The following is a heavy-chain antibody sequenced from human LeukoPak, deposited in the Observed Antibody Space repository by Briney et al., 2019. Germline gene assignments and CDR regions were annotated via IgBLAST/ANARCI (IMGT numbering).Heavy chain of an antibody. CDR1: GGSISSYY. J-gene: IGHJ4*02. D-gene: IGHD6-13*01. Sequence: SETLSLTCTVSGGSISSYYWSWIRQPPGKGLEWIGYIYYSGSTSYNPSLKSRVTISVDTSEKQFSLKLSSVTAADTAVYYCARVGAAAEFDYWGQGTLVTVSS. V-gene: IGHV4-59*12. CDR3: ARVGAAAEFDY. CDR2: IYYSGST.